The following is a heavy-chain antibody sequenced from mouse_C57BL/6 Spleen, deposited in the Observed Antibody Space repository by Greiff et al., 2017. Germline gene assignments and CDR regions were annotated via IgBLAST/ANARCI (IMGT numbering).Heavy chain of an antibody. CDR1: GYTFTSYW. V-gene: IGHV1-64*01. CDR2: IHPNSGST. Sequence: QVQLKQPGAELVKPGASVKLSCKASGYTFTSYWMHWVKQRPGQGLEWIGMIHPNSGSTNYNEKFKSKATLTVDKSSSTAYMQLSSLTSEDSAVYYCARRGDWDGGYFDVWGTGTTVTVSS. CDR3: ARRGDWDGGYFDV. D-gene: IGHD4-1*01. J-gene: IGHJ1*03.